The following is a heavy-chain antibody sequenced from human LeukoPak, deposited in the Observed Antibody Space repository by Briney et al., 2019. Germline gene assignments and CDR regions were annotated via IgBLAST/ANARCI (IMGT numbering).Heavy chain of an antibody. CDR1: GFTFSSYA. CDR3: ARGEYGSGSYHIDY. D-gene: IGHD3-10*01. J-gene: IGHJ4*02. Sequence: PGGSLRLSCAASGFTFSSYAMSWVRQAPGKGLEWVSCISSSSSYIYYADSVKGRFTISRDNAKNSLYLQMNSLGDEDTAVYYCARGEYGSGSYHIDYWGQGTLVTVSS. V-gene: IGHV3-21*01. CDR2: ISSSSSYI.